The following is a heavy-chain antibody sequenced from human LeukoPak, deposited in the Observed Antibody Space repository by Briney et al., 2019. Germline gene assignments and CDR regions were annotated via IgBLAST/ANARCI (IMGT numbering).Heavy chain of an antibody. J-gene: IGHJ6*03. CDR2: IYSGGST. CDR1: EFSVGSNY. Sequence: GGSLRLSCAASEFSVGSNYMTWVRQAPGKGLEWVSLIYSGGSTYYADSVKGRFTISRDNSKNTLYLQMNSLRAEDTAVYYCARDHHHRLCDDYYYYMDVWGKGTTVTISS. CDR3: ARDHHHRLCDDYYYYMDV. D-gene: IGHD3-16*02. V-gene: IGHV3-66*01.